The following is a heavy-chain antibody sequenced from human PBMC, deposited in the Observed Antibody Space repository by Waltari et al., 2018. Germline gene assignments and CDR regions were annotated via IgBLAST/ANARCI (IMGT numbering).Heavy chain of an antibody. D-gene: IGHD2-21*02. V-gene: IGHV3-33*01. J-gene: IGHJ6*02. CDR3: ARDPDCGGDCFLYYGMDV. CDR2: KWYDGSNK. Sequence: QVQLVESGGGVVQPGRSLRLSCAASGFTFSSYGMHWVRQAPGKGLEWVAVKWYDGSNKYYADSVKGRFTISRDNSKNTLYLQMNSLRAEDTAVYYCARDPDCGGDCFLYYGMDVWGQGTTVTVSS. CDR1: GFTFSSYG.